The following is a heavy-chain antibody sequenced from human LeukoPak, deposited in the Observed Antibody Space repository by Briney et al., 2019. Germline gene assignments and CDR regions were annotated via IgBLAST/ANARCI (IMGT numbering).Heavy chain of an antibody. Sequence: SETLSLTCTVSGGSISSYYWSWIRQPPGKGLEWIGSIYHGGSTYYNPSLHSRVTISVGTSKNQFSLKLSSVTAADTAVYYCARQGTSYDGEGKGFDIWGQGTMVTVSS. J-gene: IGHJ3*02. V-gene: IGHV4-59*08. D-gene: IGHD3-22*01. CDR1: GGSISSYY. CDR2: IYHGGST. CDR3: ARQGTSYDGEGKGFDI.